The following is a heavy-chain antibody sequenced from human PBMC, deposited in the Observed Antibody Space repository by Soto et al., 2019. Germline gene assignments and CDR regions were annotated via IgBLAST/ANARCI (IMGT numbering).Heavy chain of an antibody. D-gene: IGHD3-3*01. CDR2: ISSSSSTI. CDR3: ASDRKNLEWSQFTY. Sequence: PGGSLRLSCAASGFTFSSYSMNWVRQAPGKGLEWVSYISSSSSTIYYADSVKGRFTISRDNAKNSLYLQMNSLRDEDTAVYYCASDRKNLEWSQFTYWGQGTLVTVSS. J-gene: IGHJ4*02. V-gene: IGHV3-48*02. CDR1: GFTFSSYS.